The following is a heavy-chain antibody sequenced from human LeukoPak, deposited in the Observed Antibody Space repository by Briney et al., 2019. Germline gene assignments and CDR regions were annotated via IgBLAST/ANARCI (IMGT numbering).Heavy chain of an antibody. CDR2: ISAHYGDT. D-gene: IGHD3-16*01. CDR3: ARSQGGSFDF. V-gene: IGHV1-18*01. Sequence: ASVKVFCKGSGYTFATYGVSWVRQAPGQGLEWMGWISAHYGDTNFARRLQDRVTLTTDTSTSTAYMELRSLKSDDTAVYYCARSQGGSFDFWGQGTPVTVSS. J-gene: IGHJ4*02. CDR1: GYTFATYG.